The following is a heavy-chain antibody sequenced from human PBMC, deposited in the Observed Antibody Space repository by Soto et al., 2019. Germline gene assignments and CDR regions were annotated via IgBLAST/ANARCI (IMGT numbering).Heavy chain of an antibody. D-gene: IGHD6-13*01. CDR2: ISGSGGST. J-gene: IGHJ4*02. Sequence: GGSLRLSCAASGFTFSSYAMSWVRQAPGKGLEWVSAISGSGGSTYYADSVKGRFTISRDNSKNTLYLQMNSLRAEDTAVYYCAKDRGGFESSSWYDSYFDYWGQGTLVTVSS. V-gene: IGHV3-23*01. CDR1: GFTFSSYA. CDR3: AKDRGGFESSSWYDSYFDY.